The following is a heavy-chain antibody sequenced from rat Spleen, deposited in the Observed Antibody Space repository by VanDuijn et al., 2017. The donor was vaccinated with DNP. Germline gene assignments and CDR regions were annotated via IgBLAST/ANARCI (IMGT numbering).Heavy chain of an antibody. CDR2: ITSNGGAT. Sequence: EVQLMESGGDLVQPGKSLKLSCVASGFTFSYYWMTWVRQVPGKGLEWLASITSNGGATYYLDSVKGRFTISRDDAQDTLYLQMNSLRSEETATYYCARVQLGYYALDAWGQGTSVTVSS. V-gene: IGHV5-31*01. J-gene: IGHJ4*01. CDR3: ARVQLGYYALDA. CDR1: GFTFSYYW. D-gene: IGHD5-1*01.